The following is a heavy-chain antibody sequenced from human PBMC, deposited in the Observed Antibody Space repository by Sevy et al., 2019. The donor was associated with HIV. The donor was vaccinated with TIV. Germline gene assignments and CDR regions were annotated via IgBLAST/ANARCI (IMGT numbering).Heavy chain of an antibody. V-gene: IGHV3-33*01. CDR1: GFTFSDYG. Sequence: GGSLRLSCAASGFTFSDYGIHWVRQAPGKGLEWVAVIWYDGSNKYYAESVKGRFTISRDNSKNTLYLQMDSLRAEETAVYYCARDKLLPVMVSMVRGALSFYFDYWGQGTLLTVSS. CDR2: IWYDGSNK. CDR3: ARDKLLPVMVSMVRGALSFYFDY. J-gene: IGHJ4*02. D-gene: IGHD3-10*01.